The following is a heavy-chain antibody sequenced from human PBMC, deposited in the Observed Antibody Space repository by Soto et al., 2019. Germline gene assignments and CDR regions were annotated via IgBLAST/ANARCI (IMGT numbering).Heavy chain of an antibody. CDR1: GGSISSGGYY. D-gene: IGHD4-4*01. J-gene: IGHJ6*02. V-gene: IGHV4-31*03. Sequence: SETLSLTCTVSGGSISSGGYYWSWIRQHPGKGLEWIGYIYYSGSTYYNPSLKSRVTISVDTSKNQFSLKLSSVTAADTAVYYCARDATVTTYGMDVWGQGTTVTVSS. CDR3: ARDATVTTYGMDV. CDR2: IYYSGST.